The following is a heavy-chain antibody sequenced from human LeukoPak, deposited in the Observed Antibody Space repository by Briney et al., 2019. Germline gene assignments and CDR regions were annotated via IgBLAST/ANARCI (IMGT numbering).Heavy chain of an antibody. J-gene: IGHJ5*02. D-gene: IGHD1-26*01. CDR1: GGSISRGGYY. Sequence: SETLSLTCTVSGGSISRGGYYWSWIRQHPGKGLEWIGYIYHSGSTYYNPSLKSRVTISVDTSKNQFSLKLSSVTAADTAVYYCAREVVGGRFDPWGQGTLVTVSS. V-gene: IGHV4-31*03. CDR2: IYHSGST. CDR3: AREVVGGRFDP.